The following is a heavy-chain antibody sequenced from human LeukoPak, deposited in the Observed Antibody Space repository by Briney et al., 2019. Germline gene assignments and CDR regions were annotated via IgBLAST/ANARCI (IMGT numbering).Heavy chain of an antibody. CDR3: ARGAHIVGATDDFDY. V-gene: IGHV3-21*01. CDR2: ISSSSSYI. J-gene: IGHJ4*02. CDR1: GFTFSTYS. Sequence: GSLRLSCAASGFTFSTYSMNWVRQAPGKGLEWVSSISSSSSYIYYADSVKGRFTISRDNAKNSLYLQMNSLRAEDTAVYYCARGAHIVGATDDFDYWGQGTLVTVSS. D-gene: IGHD1-26*01.